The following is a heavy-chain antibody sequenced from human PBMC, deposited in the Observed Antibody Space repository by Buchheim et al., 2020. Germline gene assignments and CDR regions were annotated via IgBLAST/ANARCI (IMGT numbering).Heavy chain of an antibody. V-gene: IGHV3-66*01. J-gene: IGHJ4*02. D-gene: IGHD1-14*01. CDR2: IYSGGGT. Sequence: EVQLVESGGGLVQPGGSLRLSCAASGFTVSSNYMNWVRQAPGKGLEWVSVIYSGGGTYYADSVQGRFTISRDNSKNTLDLQKNSLRAEDTAIYYCARDTRSDHSFDSWGQGTL. CDR3: ARDTRSDHSFDS. CDR1: GFTVSSNY.